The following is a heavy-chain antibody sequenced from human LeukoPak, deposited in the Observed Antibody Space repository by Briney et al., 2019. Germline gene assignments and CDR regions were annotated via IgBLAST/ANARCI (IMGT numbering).Heavy chain of an antibody. V-gene: IGHV3-7*01. D-gene: IGHD5-24*01. CDR1: GFTFNNYW. CDR3: ASEVTRDGYNLGYDAFDI. Sequence: GVLRLFCEASGFTFNNYWMIWFRQAPGKGLEWVANIKQDESEKNYVDSVKGRFTISRDNAKNLLYLQMNSLRAEDTAVYYCASEVTRDGYNLGYDAFDIWGQGTMVTVSS. J-gene: IGHJ3*02. CDR2: IKQDESEK.